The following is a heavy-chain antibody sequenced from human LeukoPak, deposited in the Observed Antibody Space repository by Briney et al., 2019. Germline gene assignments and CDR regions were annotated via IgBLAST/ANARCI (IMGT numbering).Heavy chain of an antibody. CDR1: GFHFLTFL. CDR3: GRWNFAFDV. V-gene: IGHV3-7*01. J-gene: IGHJ3*01. D-gene: IGHD1-1*01. CDR2: IRGDGIDK. Sequence: GESLRLSCVASGFHFLTFLMGWVRQAPGKGLEWVANIRGDGIDKYYLDSVRGRFTISRDNAKNSVYLQMSSLTAEDTAVYYCGRWNFAFDVWGHGTMVTVSS.